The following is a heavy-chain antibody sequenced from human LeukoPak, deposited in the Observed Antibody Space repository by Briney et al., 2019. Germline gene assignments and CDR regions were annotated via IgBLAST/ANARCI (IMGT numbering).Heavy chain of an antibody. CDR3: AKDGPVVVTAIDYGMDV. Sequence: AGGSLRLSCAASGFTFDDYAMHWVRQAPGKGLEWVSLISGDGGSTYYADSVKGRFTISRDNSKNSLYLQMNSLRTEDTALSYCAKDGPVVVTAIDYGMDVWGQGTTVTVSS. V-gene: IGHV3-43*02. CDR2: ISGDGGST. D-gene: IGHD2-21*02. J-gene: IGHJ6*02. CDR1: GFTFDDYA.